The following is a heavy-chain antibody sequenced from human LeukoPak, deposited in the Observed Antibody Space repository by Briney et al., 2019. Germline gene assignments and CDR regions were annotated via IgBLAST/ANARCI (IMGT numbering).Heavy chain of an antibody. CDR2: ISSSGGTT. D-gene: IGHD3-22*01. Sequence: PGGSLRLSCAASGFTFSSHAMNWVRQAPGKGLEWVSGISSSGGTTYYADSVKGRFTISRDNSKSTLYLQMNSLRAEDTAVYYCAKDVSGWLFDRIDYWGQGTLVTVSS. CDR3: AKDVSGWLFDRIDY. J-gene: IGHJ4*02. V-gene: IGHV3-23*01. CDR1: GFTFSSHA.